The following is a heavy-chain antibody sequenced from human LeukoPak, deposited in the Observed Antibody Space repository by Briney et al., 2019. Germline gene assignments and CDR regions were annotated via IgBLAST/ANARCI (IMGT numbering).Heavy chain of an antibody. J-gene: IGHJ4*02. V-gene: IGHV3-23*01. Sequence: GGSLRLSCAASGFTFISYAMSWVRQAPGKGLEWVSAISGSGGSTYYADSVKGRFTISRDNSKNTLYLQMNSLRAEDTAVYYCAKDGRDSSGWYYFDYWAREPWSPSPQ. CDR2: ISGSGGST. D-gene: IGHD6-19*01. CDR1: GFTFISYA. CDR3: AKDGRDSSGWYYFDY.